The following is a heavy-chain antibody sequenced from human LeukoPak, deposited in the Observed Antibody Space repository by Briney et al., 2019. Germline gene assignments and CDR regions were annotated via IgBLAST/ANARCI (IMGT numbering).Heavy chain of an antibody. V-gene: IGHV1-69*05. CDR2: IIPIFGTA. D-gene: IGHD1-26*01. J-gene: IGHJ4*02. Sequence: GSSVKVSCKASGGTFSSYAISWVRQAPGQGLEWMGGIIPIFGTANYAQKFQGRVTITTDESTSTAYMELSSLRSEDPAVYYCARDSSVVGATSRYFDYWGQGTLVTVSS. CDR3: ARDSSVVGATSRYFDY. CDR1: GGTFSSYA.